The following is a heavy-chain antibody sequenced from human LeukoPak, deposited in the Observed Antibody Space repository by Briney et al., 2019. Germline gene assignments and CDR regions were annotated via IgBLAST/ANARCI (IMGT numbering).Heavy chain of an antibody. Sequence: GASVKVSCKASGGTFSSYAISWVRQAPGQGLEWMGGIIPIFGTANYAQKFQGRVTITTDESTSTAYMELSSLRSDDTAVYYCARELKEGQLWLLRPFDYWGQGTLVTVSS. J-gene: IGHJ4*02. CDR3: ARELKEGQLWLLRPFDY. CDR2: IIPIFGTA. CDR1: GGTFSSYA. D-gene: IGHD5-18*01. V-gene: IGHV1-69*05.